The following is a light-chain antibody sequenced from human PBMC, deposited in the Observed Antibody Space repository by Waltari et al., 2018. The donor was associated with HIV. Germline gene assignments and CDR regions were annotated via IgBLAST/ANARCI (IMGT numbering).Light chain of an antibody. J-gene: IGLJ3*02. CDR2: EVT. CDR1: SSDVGGYDY. Sequence: QSALTQPLSASGSPGQSVTISCPATSSDVGGYDYVSWYQQHPGKAPKLILYEVTKRPSGVPDRFSGSKSGSTASLTVSGLQAEDEADYYCSSYAGSNNLMFGGGTKLTVL. CDR3: SSYAGSNNLM. V-gene: IGLV2-8*01.